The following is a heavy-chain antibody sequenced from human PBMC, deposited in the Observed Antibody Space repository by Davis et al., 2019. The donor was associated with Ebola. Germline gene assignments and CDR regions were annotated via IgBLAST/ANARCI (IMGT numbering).Heavy chain of an antibody. CDR3: ARGHNYAHEY. J-gene: IGHJ4*02. CDR1: GYTFTAYN. D-gene: IGHD4-11*01. Sequence: ASVQVSCKASGYTFTAYNIHWMRQAPGQGLEWLGRVILKSGATNYAQKFQGRVTMTRDTSISTVYMELSSLRYDDTADYYCARGHNYAHEYWGQGTLVTVSS. V-gene: IGHV1-2*06. CDR2: VILKSGAT.